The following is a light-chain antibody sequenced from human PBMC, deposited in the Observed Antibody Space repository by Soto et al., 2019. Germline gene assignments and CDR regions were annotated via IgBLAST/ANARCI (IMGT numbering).Light chain of an antibody. J-gene: IGKJ1*01. V-gene: IGKV3-15*01. CDR1: QSVGSR. Sequence: DIVLTQSPGTLSLSPGERATLSCRASQSVGSRFLAWYQQKPGQAPRLLIYGASTRATGIPARFSGSGSGTEFTLTISSLQSEDFAVYYCQQYNNWPPWTFGQGTKVDIK. CDR3: QQYNNWPPWT. CDR2: GAS.